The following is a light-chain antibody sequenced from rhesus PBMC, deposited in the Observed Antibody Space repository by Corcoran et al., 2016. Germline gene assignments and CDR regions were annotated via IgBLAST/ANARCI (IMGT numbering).Light chain of an antibody. CDR2: YAN. CDR1: QGISSY. CDR3: QQGNSNPRT. Sequence: DIQMSQSPSSLSASVGDRVTITCRASQGISSYLNWYQQKPRKAPKLLIYYANSLASWVPSRFSGSGSGKEFTLTISSLQPEDFATYYCQQGNSNPRTFGQGTKVEIK. J-gene: IGKJ1*01. V-gene: IGKV1-32*02.